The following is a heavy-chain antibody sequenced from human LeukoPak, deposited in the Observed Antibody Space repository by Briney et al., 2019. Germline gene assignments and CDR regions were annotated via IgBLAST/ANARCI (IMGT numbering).Heavy chain of an antibody. CDR3: ARGGTTTGGMDV. CDR1: GGSISSGGYS. V-gene: IGHV4-30-2*01. Sequence: IPSQTLSLTCAVSGGSISSGGYSWSWIRQPPGKGLEWIGYIYHSGSTYYNPFLKSRVTISVDRSKNQFSLKLSSVTAADTAVYYCARGGTTTGGMDVWGQGTTVTVSS. J-gene: IGHJ6*02. D-gene: IGHD4-17*01. CDR2: IYHSGST.